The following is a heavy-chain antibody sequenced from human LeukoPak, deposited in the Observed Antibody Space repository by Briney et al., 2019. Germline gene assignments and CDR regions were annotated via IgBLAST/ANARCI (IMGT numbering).Heavy chain of an antibody. J-gene: IGHJ3*02. CDR1: GGSISSSSYY. D-gene: IGHD2-21*02. CDR3: ARVVTAAFDI. V-gene: IGHV4-39*01. CDR2: IYYSGST. Sequence: SETLSLTCTVSGGSISSSSYYWGWIRQPSGKGLEWIGSIYYSGSTYYNPSLKSRVTISVDTSKNQFSLKLSSVTAADTAVYYCARVVTAAFDIWGQGTMVTVSS.